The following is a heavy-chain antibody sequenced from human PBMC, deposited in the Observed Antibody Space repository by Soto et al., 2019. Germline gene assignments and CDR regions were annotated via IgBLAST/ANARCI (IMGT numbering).Heavy chain of an antibody. CDR1: GGSFSGYY. CDR2: INHSGST. CDR3: ASSSLTGTTSRPYNWFDP. J-gene: IGHJ5*01. D-gene: IGHD1-7*01. Sequence: SETLSLTCAVYGGSFSGYYWSWIRQPPGKGLEWIGEINHSGSTNYNPSLKSRVTISVDTSKNQFSLKLSSVTAADTAVYYCASSSLTGTTSRPYNWFDPWGQGTLVTVSS. V-gene: IGHV4-34*01.